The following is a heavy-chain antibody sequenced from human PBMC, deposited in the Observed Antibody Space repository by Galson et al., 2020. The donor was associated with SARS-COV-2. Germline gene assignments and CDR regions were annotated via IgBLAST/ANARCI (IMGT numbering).Heavy chain of an antibody. J-gene: IGHJ4*02. CDR2: ISAYNGNT. V-gene: IGHV1-18*01. D-gene: IGHD3-22*01. CDR3: ARSGAYYYDSSGLDY. CDR1: GYTFTSYG. Sequence: ASVKVSCKASGYTFTSYGISWVRQAPGQGLEWMGWISAYNGNTNYAQKLQGRVTMTTDTSTSTAYMELRSLRSDDTAVYYCARSGAYYYDSSGLDYWGQGTLVTVSS.